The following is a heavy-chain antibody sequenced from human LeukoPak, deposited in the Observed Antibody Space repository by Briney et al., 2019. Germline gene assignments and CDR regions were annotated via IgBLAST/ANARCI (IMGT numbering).Heavy chain of an antibody. CDR3: ARRRLITMIVVVITDYFDY. J-gene: IGHJ4*02. Sequence: SETLSLTCAVYGGSFSGYYWSWIRQPPGKGLEWIGEINHSGSTNYNPSLKSRVTISVDTSKNQFSLKLSSVTAADTAVYYCARRRLITMIVVVITDYFDYWGQGTLVTVPS. V-gene: IGHV4-34*01. CDR2: INHSGST. D-gene: IGHD3-22*01. CDR1: GGSFSGYY.